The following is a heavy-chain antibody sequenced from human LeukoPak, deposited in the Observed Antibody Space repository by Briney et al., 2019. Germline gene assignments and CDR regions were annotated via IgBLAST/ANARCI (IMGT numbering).Heavy chain of an antibody. CDR3: AKGQELDDGVFDS. CDR1: GFTFSSLA. D-gene: IGHD1-1*01. V-gene: IGHV3-23*01. CDR2: IRSNGDTT. Sequence: GGSLRLSCTASGFTFSSLAMTWVRQAPGKGLEWVSTIRSNGDTTYNADSVRGRFTISRDNSKNTLYLELNSLRVEDTATFYCAKGQELDDGVFDSWGQGTMVTVSS. J-gene: IGHJ4*02.